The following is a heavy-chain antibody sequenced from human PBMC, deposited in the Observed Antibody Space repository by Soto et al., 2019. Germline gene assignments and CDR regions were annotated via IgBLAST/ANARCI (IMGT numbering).Heavy chain of an antibody. V-gene: IGHV1-18*01. D-gene: IGHD1-1*01. CDR1: GYGFTTYG. J-gene: IGHJ4*02. Sequence: QVHLVQSGAEVKKPGGAVKVSCKGSGYGFTTYGITWVRQAPGQGLEWMAWISAHNGNTNYAQKLQGRVTVTRDTSTSTAYMELRSLRSDDTAVYYCARGRYGDYWGQGALVTVSS. CDR2: ISAHNGNT. CDR3: ARGRYGDY.